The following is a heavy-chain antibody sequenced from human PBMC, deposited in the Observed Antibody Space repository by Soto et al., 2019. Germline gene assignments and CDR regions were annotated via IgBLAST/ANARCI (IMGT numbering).Heavy chain of an antibody. J-gene: IGHJ6*03. CDR2: TYYKSKWYY. D-gene: IGHD1-1*01. Sequence: QIQLQLSGPGLVEPSQTLSLTCAISGDSVSSNSAGWNWVRQTPSRGLEWLGRTYYKSKWYYNSAVSRTSRIPINPDTSKNQFSLLLNSVTPEDTAGYYCSRGSWDDVSGHYYMDVWGKGTTVTVSS. CDR1: GDSVSSNSAG. CDR3: SRGSWDDVSGHYYMDV. V-gene: IGHV6-1*01.